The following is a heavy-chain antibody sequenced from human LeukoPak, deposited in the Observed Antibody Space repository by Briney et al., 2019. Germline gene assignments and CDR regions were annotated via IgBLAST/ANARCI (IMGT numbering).Heavy chain of an antibody. CDR3: ARSSSGWYFSYYFDY. D-gene: IGHD6-19*01. CDR2: IYYSGST. V-gene: IGHV4-39*01. Sequence: SETLSLTCTVSGGSISSSNYYRGWIRQPPGKGLEWIGRIYYSGSTYYNPSLKSRVTISVDTSKNQFSLKLSSVTAADTAVYYCARSSSGWYFSYYFDYWGQGTLVTVSS. CDR1: GGSISSSNYY. J-gene: IGHJ4*02.